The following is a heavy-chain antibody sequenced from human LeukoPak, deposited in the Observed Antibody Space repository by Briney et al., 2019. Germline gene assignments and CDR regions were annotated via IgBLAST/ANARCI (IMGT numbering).Heavy chain of an antibody. CDR3: ARDEYGGNDYFAY. CDR1: GFTFSSYS. D-gene: IGHD4-23*01. V-gene: IGHV3-21*06. J-gene: IGHJ4*02. Sequence: GGSLRLSCAASGFTFSSYSRNWFRQAPGKGLEWASSISGISDYIYYAASVKVRFTISRDNAKNSMYLQMNSLRAEDTAVYYCARDEYGGNDYFAYWGQGTLVTVS. CDR2: ISGISDYI.